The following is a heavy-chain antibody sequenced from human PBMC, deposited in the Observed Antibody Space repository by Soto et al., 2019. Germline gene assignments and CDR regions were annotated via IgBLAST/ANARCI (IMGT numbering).Heavy chain of an antibody. CDR1: GGSISSYY. Sequence: PSETLSLTRTVSGGSISSYYWSWIRQPPGKGLEWIGYIYYSGSTNYNPSLKGRVTISVDTSKNQFSLKLSSVTAADTAVYYCARAVIRQYQLSCMDVWGQGTTVTVSS. J-gene: IGHJ6*02. CDR3: ARAVIRQYQLSCMDV. CDR2: IYYSGST. D-gene: IGHD2-2*01. V-gene: IGHV4-59*01.